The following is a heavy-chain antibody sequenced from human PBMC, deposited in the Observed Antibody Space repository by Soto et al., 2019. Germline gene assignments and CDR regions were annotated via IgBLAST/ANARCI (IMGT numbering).Heavy chain of an antibody. J-gene: IGHJ4*02. D-gene: IGHD2-15*01. V-gene: IGHV4-31*03. CDR3: ARVSDTSAARRFDS. CDR1: GGSVNSGGSY. Sequence: SETLSLTCTVSGGSVNSGGSYWSWIRQHPGKGLEWIGSIYYSGSTFYSPSLKSRISISLDTSKNQFSLNLASVTAADTAVYYCARVSDTSAARRFDSWGQGNVLTVSS. CDR2: IYYSGST.